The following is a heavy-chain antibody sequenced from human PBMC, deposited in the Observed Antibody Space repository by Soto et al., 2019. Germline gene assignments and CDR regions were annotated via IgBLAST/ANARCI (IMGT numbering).Heavy chain of an antibody. D-gene: IGHD3-3*01. J-gene: IGHJ6*02. Sequence: ASVKVSCKASGYTFTGYYMHWVRQAPGQGLEWMGWINPNSGGTNYAQKFQGWVTMTRDTSISTAYMELSRLRSDDTAVYYCARGRSDPSYDFSGGMDVWGQGTTVTVSS. V-gene: IGHV1-2*04. CDR1: GYTFTGYY. CDR2: INPNSGGT. CDR3: ARGRSDPSYDFSGGMDV.